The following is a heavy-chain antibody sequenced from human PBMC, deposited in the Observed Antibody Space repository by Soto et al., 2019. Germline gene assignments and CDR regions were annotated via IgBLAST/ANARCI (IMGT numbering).Heavy chain of an antibody. V-gene: IGHV4-39*01. CDR2: IYYSGST. CDR1: GGSISSSSYY. Sequence: QLQLQESGPGLVKPSETLSLTCTVSGGSISSSSYYWGWIRQPPGKGLEWIGSIYYSGSTYYNPSLKSRVTISVDTSKNQFSLKLSSVTAADTAVYYCARLRGVVRIPSGKKYGMDVWGQGTTVTVSS. CDR3: ARLRGVVRIPSGKKYGMDV. J-gene: IGHJ6*02. D-gene: IGHD2-21*01.